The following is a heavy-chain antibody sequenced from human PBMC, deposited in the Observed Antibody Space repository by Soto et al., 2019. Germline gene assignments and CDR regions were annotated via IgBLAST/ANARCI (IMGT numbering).Heavy chain of an antibody. V-gene: IGHV3-33*01. CDR1: GFTFSSYG. CDR2: IWYDGSNK. Sequence: QVQLVESGGGVVQPGRSLRLSCAASGFTFSSYGMHWVRQAPGKGLEWVAVIWYDGSNKYYADSVKGRFTISRDNSKNTMYLQMNSLRAEDTAVYYCARGRVYGGPNDYWGQGTLVTVSS. CDR3: ARGRVYGGPNDY. D-gene: IGHD4-17*01. J-gene: IGHJ4*02.